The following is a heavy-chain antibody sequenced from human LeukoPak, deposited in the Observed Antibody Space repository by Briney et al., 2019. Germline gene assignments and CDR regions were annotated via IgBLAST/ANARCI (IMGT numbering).Heavy chain of an antibody. CDR3: ARSHGYSSSYFDY. D-gene: IGHD6-13*01. Sequence: GGSLRLSCAASGFTFSSYSMNWARQAPGKGLEWVSSISSSSSYIYYADSVKGRFTISRDNAKNSLYLQMNSLRAEGTAVYYCARSHGYSSSYFDYWGQGTLVTVSS. CDR2: ISSSSSYI. CDR1: GFTFSSYS. J-gene: IGHJ4*02. V-gene: IGHV3-21*01.